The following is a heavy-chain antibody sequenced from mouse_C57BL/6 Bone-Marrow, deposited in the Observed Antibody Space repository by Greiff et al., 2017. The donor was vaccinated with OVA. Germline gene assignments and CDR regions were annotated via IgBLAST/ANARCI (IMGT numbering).Heavy chain of an antibody. CDR2: IWSGGST. CDR1: GFSLTSYG. V-gene: IGHV2-2*01. D-gene: IGHD2-10*01. CDR3: ARISYHYYAMDY. J-gene: IGHJ4*01. Sequence: VQLQQSGPGLVQPSQSLSITCTVSGFSLTSYGVHWVRQSPGTGLEWLGVIWSGGSTAYNAAFISRLSISKDNSNSQVFFKMNSLQADDTAIYYCARISYHYYAMDYWGQGTSLTVSS.